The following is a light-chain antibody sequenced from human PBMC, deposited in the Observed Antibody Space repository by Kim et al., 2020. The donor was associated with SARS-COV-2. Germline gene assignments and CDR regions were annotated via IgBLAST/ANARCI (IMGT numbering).Light chain of an antibody. V-gene: IGLV6-57*03. Sequence: NFMLTQPHSVSESPGKTVTISCTRSSGSIASNYVQWYQQRPGSAPTTVIYEDNQRPSGVPDRFSGPIDSSSNSASLTISGLKAEDEADYYCQSYDSSPSWVFGGGTKVTVL. J-gene: IGLJ3*02. CDR3: QSYDSSPSWV. CDR1: SGSIASNY. CDR2: EDN.